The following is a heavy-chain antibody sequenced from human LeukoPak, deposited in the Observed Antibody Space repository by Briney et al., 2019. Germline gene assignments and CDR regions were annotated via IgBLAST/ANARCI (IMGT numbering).Heavy chain of an antibody. CDR1: GFTFSNYA. CDR3: ARRRPEGYNDYVYFDY. Sequence: PGGSLRLSCAASGFTFSNYAMNWVRQAPGMGLEWVSRISGSGDSTFYADSVKGRFTLSRDNSKNTLYLQMNSLRAEDTAVYYCARRRPEGYNDYVYFDYWGQGTLVTVSS. J-gene: IGHJ4*02. V-gene: IGHV3-23*01. CDR2: ISGSGDST. D-gene: IGHD5-24*01.